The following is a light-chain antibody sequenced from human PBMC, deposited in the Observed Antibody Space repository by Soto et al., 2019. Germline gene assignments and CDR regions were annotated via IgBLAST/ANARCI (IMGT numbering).Light chain of an antibody. V-gene: IGKV3-15*01. J-gene: IGKJ1*01. CDR1: QSVSGN. CDR3: QQYNNWPRT. Sequence: EIVLTQSLSTLSVSPGERATLSCRASQSVSGNLAWYQQTPGQAPRLLIYGASTRATGIPARFSGSGSGTEFTLTISSLQSEDFAVYYCQQYNNWPRTFGQGTNVDI. CDR2: GAS.